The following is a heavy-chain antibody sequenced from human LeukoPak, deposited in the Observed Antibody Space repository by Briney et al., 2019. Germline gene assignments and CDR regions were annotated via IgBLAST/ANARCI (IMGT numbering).Heavy chain of an antibody. CDR3: ARILWSDYGPHSFDI. D-gene: IGHD1-26*01. CDR2: INPDSGGT. Sequence: ASVKVSCKASGYTFTGYYMHWVRQAPGQGLEWMGWINPDSGGTNYAQKFQGRVTMTGDTSISTAYMELTRLRSDDTAVYYCARILWSDYGPHSFDIWGQGTMVTVSS. CDR1: GYTFTGYY. J-gene: IGHJ3*02. V-gene: IGHV1-2*02.